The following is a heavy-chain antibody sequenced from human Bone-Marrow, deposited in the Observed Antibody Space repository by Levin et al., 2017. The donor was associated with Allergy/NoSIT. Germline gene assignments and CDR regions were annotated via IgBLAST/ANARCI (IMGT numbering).Heavy chain of an antibody. CDR1: GFTFSSYS. D-gene: IGHD4-17*01. Sequence: GGSLRLSCAASGFTFSSYSMNWVRQAPGKGLEWVSYVSSNSDDIYYADSVKGRFTISRDNAKNLLYLQMSSLRAEDTAVYYCARILNTVTTPFDYWGQGTLVTVSS. V-gene: IGHV3-21*06. CDR3: ARILNTVTTPFDY. J-gene: IGHJ4*02. CDR2: VSSNSDDI.